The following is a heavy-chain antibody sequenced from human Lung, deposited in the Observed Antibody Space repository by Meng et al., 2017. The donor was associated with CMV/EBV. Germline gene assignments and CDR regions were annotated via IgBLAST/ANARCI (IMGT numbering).Heavy chain of an antibody. CDR2: IIPMLCLA. V-gene: IGHV1-69*02. CDR1: GDTFSTYT. CDR3: GRSVITTYCSSTNWPPGYFYGVDV. D-gene: IGHD2-2*01. J-gene: IGHJ6*02. Sequence: SXXVSXKASGDTFSTYTINWVRQAPGQGLEWMRRIIPMLCLANSEPKFQGTVALTKDRSTSTAYMDMSSLRSEDTAVYYCGRSVITTYCSSTNWPPGYFYGVDVWXQGTTVTVSS.